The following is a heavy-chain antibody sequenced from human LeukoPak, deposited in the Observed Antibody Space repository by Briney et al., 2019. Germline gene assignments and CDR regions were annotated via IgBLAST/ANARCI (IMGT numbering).Heavy chain of an antibody. CDR2: IIPILGIA. Sequence: SVKVSCKASGGTFSSYTISWVRLAPGQGLEWMGRIIPILGIANYAQKFRGRVTITTDKSTSTAYMELSSLRSEDTAVYYCARDRSIVPAATDDAFDIWGQGTMVTVSS. D-gene: IGHD2-2*01. V-gene: IGHV1-69*04. CDR1: GGTFSSYT. CDR3: ARDRSIVPAATDDAFDI. J-gene: IGHJ3*02.